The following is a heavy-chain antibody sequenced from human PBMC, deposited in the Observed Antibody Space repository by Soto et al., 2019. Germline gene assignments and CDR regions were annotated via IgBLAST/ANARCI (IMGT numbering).Heavy chain of an antibody. Sequence: GESLKISCKGSGYSFTSYWIGWVRQMPGKGLEWMGIIYPGDSDTRYSPSFQGQVTISADKSISTAYLQWSSLKASDTAMYYWARGGWFGELLSAFDIWGQGTMVTVSS. V-gene: IGHV5-51*01. J-gene: IGHJ3*02. CDR1: GYSFTSYW. CDR3: ARGGWFGELLSAFDI. CDR2: IYPGDSDT. D-gene: IGHD3-10*01.